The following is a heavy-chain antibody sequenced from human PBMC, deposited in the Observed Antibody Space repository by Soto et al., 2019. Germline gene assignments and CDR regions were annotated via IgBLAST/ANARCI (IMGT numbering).Heavy chain of an antibody. CDR3: AKGAEGYVVSSLDS. CDR2: ITGTASST. J-gene: IGHJ4*02. V-gene: IGHV3-23*01. Sequence: PGGSLRLSCAASVFRFSDFAMTWVRQAPGRGLEWVSAITGTASSTYYADSVKGRFTISRDNSKNTLYLQINSLRAEDTAIYYCAKGAEGYVVSSLDSWGQGTLVTVSS. CDR1: VFRFSDFA. D-gene: IGHD5-12*01.